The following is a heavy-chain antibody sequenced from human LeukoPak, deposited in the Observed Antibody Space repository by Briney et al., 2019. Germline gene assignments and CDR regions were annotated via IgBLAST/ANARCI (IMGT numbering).Heavy chain of an antibody. V-gene: IGHV4-4*07. D-gene: IGHD6-13*01. CDR2: IHDNGDT. J-gene: IGHJ5*02. Sequence: SESLSLTCTVSGGSISNYWWSWIRQPAGKGLEWVGRIHDNGDTNHNPSLKSRVTMSLDTSRNQVSLKLASVTAADTAVYYCASSGYSSSGYDPWGQGTLVTVSS. CDR1: GGSISNYW. CDR3: ASSGYSSSGYDP.